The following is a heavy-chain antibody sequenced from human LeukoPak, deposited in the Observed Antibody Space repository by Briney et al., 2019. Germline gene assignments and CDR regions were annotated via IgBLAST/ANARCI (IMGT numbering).Heavy chain of an antibody. D-gene: IGHD4-17*01. V-gene: IGHV4-34*01. CDR3: ASRGYGDYGFY. CDR1: GGSFSGYY. J-gene: IGHJ4*02. CDR2: INHSGST. Sequence: TSETLSLTCAVYGGSFSGYYWSWIRQPPGKGLEWIGEINHSGSTNYNPSLKSRVTISVDTSKNQFSLKLSSVTAADTAVYYCASRGYGDYGFYWGQGTLVTVSS.